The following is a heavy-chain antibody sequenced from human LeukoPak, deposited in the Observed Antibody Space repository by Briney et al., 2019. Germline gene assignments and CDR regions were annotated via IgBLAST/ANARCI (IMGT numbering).Heavy chain of an antibody. D-gene: IGHD6-19*01. Sequence: ASVKASCKASGYTFTSYGISWVRQAPGQGLEWMGWISAYNGNTNYAQKLQGRVTMTTDTSTSTAYMELRGLRSDDTAVYYCARDGIAVGPGDYWGQGTLVTVSS. CDR1: GYTFTSYG. J-gene: IGHJ4*02. CDR2: ISAYNGNT. V-gene: IGHV1-18*01. CDR3: ARDGIAVGPGDY.